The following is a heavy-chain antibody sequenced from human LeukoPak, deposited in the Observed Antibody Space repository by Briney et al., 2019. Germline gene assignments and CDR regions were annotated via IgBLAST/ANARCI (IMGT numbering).Heavy chain of an antibody. CDR1: GGSFSGYY. J-gene: IGHJ4*02. D-gene: IGHD3-10*01. Sequence: SETLSLTCAVYGGSFSGYYWSWIRQPPGKGLEWIGEINHSGSTNYNPSLKSRVTISVDTSKNQFSLKLSSVTAADTAVYYCARARGPLWFGETYSNFDYWGQGTLVTVSS. CDR3: ARARGPLWFGETYSNFDY. V-gene: IGHV4-34*01. CDR2: INHSGST.